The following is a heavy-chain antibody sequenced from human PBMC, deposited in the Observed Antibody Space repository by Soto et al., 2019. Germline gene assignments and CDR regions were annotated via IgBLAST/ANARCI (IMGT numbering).Heavy chain of an antibody. D-gene: IGHD4-17*01. Sequence: SVKVSCKASGGTFSSYAISRVRQAPGQGLEWMGGIIPIFGTANYAQKFQGRVTITADESTSTAYMELSSLRSEDTAVYYCARDTSEFRYYGGNSVWFDPWGQGTLVTVSS. J-gene: IGHJ5*02. CDR1: GGTFSSYA. CDR3: ARDTSEFRYYGGNSVWFDP. V-gene: IGHV1-69*13. CDR2: IIPIFGTA.